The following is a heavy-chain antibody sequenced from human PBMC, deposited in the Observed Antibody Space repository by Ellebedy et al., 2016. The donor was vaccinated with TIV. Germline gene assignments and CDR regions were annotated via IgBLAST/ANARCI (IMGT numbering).Heavy chain of an antibody. Sequence: GESLKISCAASGFTVSNNYMSWVRQAPGKGLKWVSVIYSGGNTFYAESVKGRFTISRDSSQNTLYLQMDSLRAEDTAVYYCASSPSQGYWGQGTLVTVSS. CDR2: IYSGGNT. J-gene: IGHJ4*02. CDR1: GFTVSNNY. V-gene: IGHV3-53*01. CDR3: ASSPSQGY.